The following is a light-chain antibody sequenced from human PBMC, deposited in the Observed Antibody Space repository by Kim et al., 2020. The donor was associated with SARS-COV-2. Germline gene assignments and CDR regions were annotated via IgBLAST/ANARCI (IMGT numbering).Light chain of an antibody. Sequence: SYELTQPPSLSVAPGKTATISCGGNNIESKCVHWYQXKPGQAPVLVISCDSDRPAXXPERXSGSXSGNXATLTISRVXAGXEADYYCQVXXSTVDHPVFG. J-gene: IGLJ2*01. V-gene: IGLV3-21*04. CDR3: QVXXSTVDHPV. CDR2: CDS. CDR1: NIESKC.